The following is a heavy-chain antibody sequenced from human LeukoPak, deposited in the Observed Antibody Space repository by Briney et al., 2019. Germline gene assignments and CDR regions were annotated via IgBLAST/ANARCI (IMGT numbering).Heavy chain of an antibody. V-gene: IGHV3-48*03. D-gene: IGHD3-10*01. CDR1: GCILSSYE. J-gene: IGHJ3*02. CDR3: ARYSRTMVRRVFRI. CDR2: ISSSTGGVI. Sequence: GGSLRLPCAASGCILSSYEMSWVRQAPGKGPEWISYISSSTGGVIYYTDSVKGRFTISRDNTKTSLYLQMNSLRAEDTAVYYCARYSRTMVRRVFRIWGQGTMVSVSS.